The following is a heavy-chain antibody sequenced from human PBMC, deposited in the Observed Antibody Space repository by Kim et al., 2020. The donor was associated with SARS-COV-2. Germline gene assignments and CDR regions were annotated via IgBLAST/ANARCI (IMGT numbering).Heavy chain of an antibody. CDR3: ARERGHYDFWSGRYFDY. V-gene: IGHV1-2*02. J-gene: IGHJ4*02. D-gene: IGHD3-3*01. Sequence: KFQGRVTVTRDTSISTAYMELSRLRSDDTAVYYCARERGHYDFWSGRYFDYWGQGTLVTVSS.